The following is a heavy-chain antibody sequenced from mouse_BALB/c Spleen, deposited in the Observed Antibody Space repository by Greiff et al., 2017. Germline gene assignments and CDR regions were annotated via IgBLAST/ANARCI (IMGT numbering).Heavy chain of an antibody. CDR1: GFTFTDYY. D-gene: IGHD3-3*01. V-gene: IGHV7-3*02. CDR2: IRNKANGYTT. CDR3: ARDRAGYYAMDD. Sequence: EVKVVESGGGLVQPGGSLRLSCATSGFTFTDYYMSWVRQPPGKALEWLGFIRNKANGYTTEYSASVKGRFTISRDNSQSILYLQMNTLRAEDSATYYCARDRAGYYAMDDWGQGTSVTVSS. J-gene: IGHJ4*01.